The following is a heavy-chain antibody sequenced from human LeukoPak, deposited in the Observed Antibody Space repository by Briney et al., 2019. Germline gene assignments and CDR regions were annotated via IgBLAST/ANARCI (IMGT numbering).Heavy chain of an antibody. J-gene: IGHJ4*02. V-gene: IGHV3-74*01. D-gene: IGHD4-17*01. CDR3: ARASTTVPNLLDY. Sequence: GGSLRLSCAASGFTFSSYWMHWVRQTPGKGLVWVSRIKCDGSDTLYADSVKGRFTISRDNSKNTLYLQTSSLRVDDTAVYYCARASTTVPNLLDYWGEGALVSVSS. CDR1: GFTFSSYW. CDR2: IKCDGSDT.